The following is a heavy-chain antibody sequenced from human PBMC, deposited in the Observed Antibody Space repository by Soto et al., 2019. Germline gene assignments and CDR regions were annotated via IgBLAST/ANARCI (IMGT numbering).Heavy chain of an antibody. J-gene: IGHJ5*02. CDR2: ISGSGGST. Sequence: GGSLRLSCAASGFTFSSYAMSWVRQAPGKGLEWISAISGSGGSTYYAGSVKGRFTISRDNSKNTLYLQMNSLRAEDTAVYYCAKVSITMIINWFDPWGQGTLVTVS. V-gene: IGHV3-23*01. D-gene: IGHD3-22*01. CDR3: AKVSITMIINWFDP. CDR1: GFTFSSYA.